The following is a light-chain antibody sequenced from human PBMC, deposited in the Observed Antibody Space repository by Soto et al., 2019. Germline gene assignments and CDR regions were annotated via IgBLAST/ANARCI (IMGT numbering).Light chain of an antibody. V-gene: IGLV3-21*02. CDR2: DDR. Sequence: SYELTQPPSVSVAPGQTARITCXXXXIGSKSVYWYQQRPGQAPVLVVYDDRHRPSGIPERFSGSNSGSTATLTINRVEAGDEADYYCHVWHTSPDHVVLGGGTKLTVL. CDR1: XIGSKS. CDR3: HVWHTSPDHVV. J-gene: IGLJ2*01.